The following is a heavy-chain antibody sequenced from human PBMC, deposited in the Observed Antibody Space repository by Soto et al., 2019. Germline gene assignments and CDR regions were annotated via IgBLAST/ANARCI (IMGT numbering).Heavy chain of an antibody. D-gene: IGHD2-15*01. CDR3: AKDTTLAYCSGGSCYEYYYMDV. V-gene: IGHV3-9*01. Sequence: GGSLRLSCAASGFTFDDYAMHWVRQAPGKGLEWVSGISWNSGSIGYADSVKGRFTISRDDAKNSLYLQMNSLRAEDTALYYCAKDTTLAYCSGGSCYEYYYMDVWGKGTTVTVSS. CDR1: GFTFDDYA. J-gene: IGHJ6*03. CDR2: ISWNSGSI.